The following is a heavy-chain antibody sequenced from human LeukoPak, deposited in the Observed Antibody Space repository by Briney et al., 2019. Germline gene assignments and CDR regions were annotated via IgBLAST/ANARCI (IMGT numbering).Heavy chain of an antibody. V-gene: IGHV3-48*04. J-gene: IGHJ3*02. CDR1: GFTFSSYS. Sequence: GGSLRLSCAASGFTFSSYSMNWVRQAPGKGLEWVSYISSSSSTIYYADSVKGRFTISRDNAKNSLYLQMNSLRAEDTAVYYCARVAQQGYSGSYGRVIWGQGTMVTVSS. CDR3: ARVAQQGYSGSYGRVI. CDR2: ISSSSSTI. D-gene: IGHD1-26*01.